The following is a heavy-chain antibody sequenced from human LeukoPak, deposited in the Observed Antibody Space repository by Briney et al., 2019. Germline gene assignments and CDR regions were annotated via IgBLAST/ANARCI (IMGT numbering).Heavy chain of an antibody. J-gene: IGHJ4*02. Sequence: GESLKISCKGSGYNFINYWIGWVRQMPGKGLEWMGIIYPGDSDTRYSPSFQGQVTISADKSISTAYLQWSSLKASDTAMYYCARLGYQFYFDSWGQGTLVTVSS. CDR3: ARLGYQFYFDS. V-gene: IGHV5-51*01. D-gene: IGHD3-16*02. CDR2: IYPGDSDT. CDR1: GYNFINYW.